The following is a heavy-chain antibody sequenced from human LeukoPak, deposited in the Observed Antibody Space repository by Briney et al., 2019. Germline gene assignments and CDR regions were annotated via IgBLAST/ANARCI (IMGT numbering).Heavy chain of an antibody. CDR1: GFTFSIYS. J-gene: IGHJ4*02. Sequence: GGSLRLSCAASGFTFSIYSINWVRQAPGKGLEWVANINQDGSDKYSVDSVKGRFSVSRDNAKNSLYLQMDSLRAEDTAVYYCSRSLDYWGQGALVTVSS. V-gene: IGHV3-7*01. CDR2: INQDGSDK. CDR3: SRSLDY.